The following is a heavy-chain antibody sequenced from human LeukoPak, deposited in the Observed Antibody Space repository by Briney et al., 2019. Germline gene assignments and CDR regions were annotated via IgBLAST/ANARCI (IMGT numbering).Heavy chain of an antibody. D-gene: IGHD6-13*01. J-gene: IGHJ5*02. V-gene: IGHV3-11*01. CDR3: AKGTHSSSWHWYDP. CDR2: IDSSGDVI. CDR1: GFIFSDYY. Sequence: GGSLRLSCAASGFIFSDYYMTWIRQSPGEGLEWLSYIDSSGDVIYYADSVKGRFTISRDNAKNSLYLQMSSLRAEDTAVYYCAKGTHSSSWHWYDPWGQGTLVTVST.